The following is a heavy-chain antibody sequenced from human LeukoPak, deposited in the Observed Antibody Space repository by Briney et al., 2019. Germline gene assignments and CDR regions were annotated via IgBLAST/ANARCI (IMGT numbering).Heavy chain of an antibody. Sequence: GGSLRLSCAASGFTFSSYAMHWVRQAPGKGLEWVAVISYDGSNKYYADSVKGRFTISRDNSKKTLYLQMNSLRAEDTAVYYCARDVQPQAYYYYYMDVWGKGTTVTVSS. D-gene: IGHD6-13*01. CDR2: ISYDGSNK. V-gene: IGHV3-30*01. CDR1: GFTFSSYA. CDR3: ARDVQPQAYYYYYMDV. J-gene: IGHJ6*03.